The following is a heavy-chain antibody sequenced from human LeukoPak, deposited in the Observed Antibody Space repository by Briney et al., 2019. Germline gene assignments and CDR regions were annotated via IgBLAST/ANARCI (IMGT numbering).Heavy chain of an antibody. CDR2: IRYDGSNK. CDR3: ARAGQLVLYYFDY. V-gene: IGHV3-30*02. D-gene: IGHD6-6*01. Sequence: SGESLRLSCGASGFTFSSYGMHWVRQAPGKGLEWAAFIRYDGSNKYYADSVKGRFTISRDNSKNTLYLQMNSLRAEDTAVYYCARAGQLVLYYFDYWGQGTLVTVSS. CDR1: GFTFSSYG. J-gene: IGHJ4*02.